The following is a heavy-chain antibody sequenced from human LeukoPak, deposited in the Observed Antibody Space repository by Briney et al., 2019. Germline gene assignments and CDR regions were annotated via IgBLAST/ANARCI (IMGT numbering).Heavy chain of an antibody. V-gene: IGHV3-9*01. CDR1: GFTFDDYA. CDR3: AKDFESDSSSWYGWFDP. Sequence: GGSLRLSCAASGFTFDDYAMHWVRQAPGKGLEWVSGISWNSGSIGYADSAKGRFTISRDNAKNSLYLLMNSLRAEDTALYYCAKDFESDSSSWYGWFDPWGQGTLVTVSS. D-gene: IGHD6-13*01. J-gene: IGHJ5*02. CDR2: ISWNSGSI.